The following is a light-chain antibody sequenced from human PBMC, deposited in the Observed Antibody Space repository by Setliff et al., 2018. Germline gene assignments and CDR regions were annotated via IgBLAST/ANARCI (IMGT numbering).Light chain of an antibody. CDR2: DVS. CDR1: SSDVGGYNY. J-gene: IGLJ2*01. CDR3: SSYSSTSTLVV. V-gene: IGLV2-14*03. Sequence: QSALTQPASVSGSPGQSISISCTGTSSDVGGYNYVSWYQQHPGKAPNLLISDVSHRPSGVSYRFSGSKSGNTASLTISGLQAEDEADYYCSSYSSTSTLVVFGGGTQRTVL.